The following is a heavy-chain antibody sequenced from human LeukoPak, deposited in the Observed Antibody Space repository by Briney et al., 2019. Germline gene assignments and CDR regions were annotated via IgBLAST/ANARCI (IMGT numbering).Heavy chain of an antibody. CDR3: ARVRYSYGYDY. V-gene: IGHV3-74*01. CDR2: IDGDGTRT. Sequence: PGGSLRLSCAASGFTFSGYWMHWVRQAPGKGLVWVSRIDGDGTRTTYADSVKGRFTVSRDNAKNTLYLQMNSLRAEDTAVYYCARVRYSYGYDYWRQGTLVTVSS. CDR1: GFTFSGYW. D-gene: IGHD5-18*01. J-gene: IGHJ4*02.